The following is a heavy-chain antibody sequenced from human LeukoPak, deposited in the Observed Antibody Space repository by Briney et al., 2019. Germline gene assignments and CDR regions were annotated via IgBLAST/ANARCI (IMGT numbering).Heavy chain of an antibody. CDR3: ARDLAVGAIDY. CDR1: GFTFSDHY. Sequence: GGSLRLSCAASGFTFSDHYMDWVRQAPGKGLEWVGRTRNKANSYTTEYAASVKVRFTISRDDSKNSLYLQMNSLKTEDTAVYYCARDLAVGAIDYWGQGTLVTVSS. V-gene: IGHV3-72*01. J-gene: IGHJ4*02. D-gene: IGHD1-26*01. CDR2: TRNKANSYTT.